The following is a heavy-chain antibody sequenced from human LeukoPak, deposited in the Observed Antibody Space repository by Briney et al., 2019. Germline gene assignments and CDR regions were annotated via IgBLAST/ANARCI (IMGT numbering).Heavy chain of an antibody. J-gene: IGHJ5*02. CDR1: GFTFSSYS. CDR2: ISSRSSYR. CDR3: ARATQYCSGGSCYDTWFDP. V-gene: IGHV3-21*01. Sequence: GGSLRLSCAASGFTFSSYSMNWVRQAPGKGLEWVSSISSRSSYRYYADSMKGRFTISRDNAKNSLYLQMNSLRAEDTAVYYYARATQYCSGGSCYDTWFDPWGQGTLVTVSS. D-gene: IGHD2-15*01.